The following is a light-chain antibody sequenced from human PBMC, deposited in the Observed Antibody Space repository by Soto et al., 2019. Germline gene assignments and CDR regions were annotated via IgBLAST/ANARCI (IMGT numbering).Light chain of an antibody. CDR3: QQYNNWALT. V-gene: IGKV3D-15*01. CDR2: DAS. Sequence: EIGMTQSPATLSVSPGDRATRSCRASQSVDNDLAWYQQKPGQPPRLLIYDASTRATGIPARFSGSQSGTEFTLTISSLLSEDFAVYSCQQYNNWALTFGGGTKVEI. CDR1: QSVDND. J-gene: IGKJ4*01.